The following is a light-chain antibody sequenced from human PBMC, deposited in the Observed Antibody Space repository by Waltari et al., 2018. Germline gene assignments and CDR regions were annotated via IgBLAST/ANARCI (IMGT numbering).Light chain of an antibody. Sequence: QSALTQPASMSGSPGQSITISCTGTNRDIGAFYYFSWYQQHPGTAPRLIIYDVNNRPSGISNRFSGSQSGNTASLTISGLQAEDEADYYCNSYTTSNTYVFGGGTKVTVL. CDR1: NRDIGAFYY. CDR3: NSYTTSNTYV. CDR2: DVN. J-gene: IGLJ1*01. V-gene: IGLV2-14*03.